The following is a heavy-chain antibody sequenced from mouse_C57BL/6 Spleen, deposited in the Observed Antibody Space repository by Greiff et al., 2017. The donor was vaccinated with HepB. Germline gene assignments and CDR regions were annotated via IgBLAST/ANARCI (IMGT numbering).Heavy chain of an antibody. V-gene: IGHV2-6-1*01. CDR3: ARHRYYSNYDYAMDY. CDR2: IWSDGST. D-gene: IGHD2-5*01. J-gene: IGHJ4*01. Sequence: QVQLQQSGPGLVAPSQSLSITCTVSGFSLTSYGVHWVRQPPGKGLEWLVVIWSDGSTTYNSALKSRLSISKDNSKSQVFLKMNSLQTDDTAMYYCARHRYYSNYDYAMDYWGQGTSVTVSS. CDR1: GFSLTSYG.